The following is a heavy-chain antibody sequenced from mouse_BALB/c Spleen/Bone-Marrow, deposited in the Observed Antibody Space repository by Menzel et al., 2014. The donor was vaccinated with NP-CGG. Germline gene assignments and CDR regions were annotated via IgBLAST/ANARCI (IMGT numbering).Heavy chain of an antibody. V-gene: IGHV5-9-3*01. CDR3: ARQESIYDGYYGGFAY. CDR2: ISSGGGYI. CDR1: GFTFNNYA. Sequence: EVKVEESGGGLVKPGGALNLSCAASGFTFNNYAMSWVRQTPERRLEWVATISSGGGYIYYPDSVKGQFTISRDNAKNTLYLQMSSLRSEDTAMYYCARQESIYDGYYGGFAYWDQGTLVTVSA. J-gene: IGHJ3*01. D-gene: IGHD2-3*01.